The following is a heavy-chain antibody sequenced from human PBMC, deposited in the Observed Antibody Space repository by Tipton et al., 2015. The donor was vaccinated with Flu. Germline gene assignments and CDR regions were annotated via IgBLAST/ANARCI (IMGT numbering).Heavy chain of an antibody. Sequence: SLRLSCAASGFTFSSHGMHWVRQAPGKGLEWVAVIWYDGSNKYYADSVKGRFTISRDNSKNTLYLQMNSLRAEDTAVYYRARDPDYGDPYFDYWGQGTLVTVSS. J-gene: IGHJ4*02. V-gene: IGHV3-33*01. CDR2: IWYDGSNK. CDR3: ARDPDYGDPYFDY. CDR1: GFTFSSHG. D-gene: IGHD4-17*01.